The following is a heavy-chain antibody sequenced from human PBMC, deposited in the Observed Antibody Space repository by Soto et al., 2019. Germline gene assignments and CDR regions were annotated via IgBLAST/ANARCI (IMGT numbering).Heavy chain of an antibody. D-gene: IGHD4-4*01. Sequence: EVQLVESGGGLVQPGGSLRLSCAASGFTFSSHWMSWVRQAPGKGLEWVANIKHDGSETYYVDSVKGRFTISRENAKNSLYLQMHSLRAEDTAVYYCARDDYNWARDYWGQGTLVTVSS. V-gene: IGHV3-7*01. CDR3: ARDDYNWARDY. CDR2: IKHDGSET. CDR1: GFTFSSHW. J-gene: IGHJ4*02.